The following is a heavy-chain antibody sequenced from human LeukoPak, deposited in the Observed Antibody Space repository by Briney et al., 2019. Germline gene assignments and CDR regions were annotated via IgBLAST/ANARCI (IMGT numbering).Heavy chain of an antibody. CDR1: GFTFSSYS. D-gene: IGHD3-9*01. Sequence: QPGGSLRLSCATSGFTFSSYSMNWVRQAPGKGLEWVSYISTGSTNIKQADSVKGLFTISRDNAKNSLYLQMNSLRAEDTAVYYCARDLDWAFDYWGQGILVTVSS. J-gene: IGHJ4*02. CDR3: ARDLDWAFDY. CDR2: ISTGSTNI. V-gene: IGHV3-48*01.